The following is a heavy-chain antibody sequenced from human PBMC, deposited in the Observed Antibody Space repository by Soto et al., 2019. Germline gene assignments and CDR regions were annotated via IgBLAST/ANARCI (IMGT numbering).Heavy chain of an antibody. J-gene: IGHJ4*02. Sequence: GGSLRLSCAASGFTVSSNYMSWVRQAPGKGLEWVSVIYSGGSTYYADSVKGRFTISRDNAKNSLYLQMNSLRAEDTAVYYCAREYQYYYDSSGYYDDYWGQGTLVTVSS. V-gene: IGHV3-53*01. CDR1: GFTVSSNY. CDR3: AREYQYYYDSSGYYDDY. D-gene: IGHD3-22*01. CDR2: IYSGGST.